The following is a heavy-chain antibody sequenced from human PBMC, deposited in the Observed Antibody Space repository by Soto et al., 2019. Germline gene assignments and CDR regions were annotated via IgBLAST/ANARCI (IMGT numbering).Heavy chain of an antibody. CDR1: GGSISSYY. J-gene: IGHJ4*02. CDR3: ARAKKYSSSSRIRFDY. CDR2: IYYSGST. V-gene: IGHV4-59*01. D-gene: IGHD6-6*01. Sequence: SETLSLTCTVSGGSISSYYWSWIRQPPGKGLEWIGYIYYSGSTNYNPSLKSRVTISVDTSKNQFSLKLSSVTAADTAVYYCARAKKYSSSSRIRFDYWGQGTLVTVSS.